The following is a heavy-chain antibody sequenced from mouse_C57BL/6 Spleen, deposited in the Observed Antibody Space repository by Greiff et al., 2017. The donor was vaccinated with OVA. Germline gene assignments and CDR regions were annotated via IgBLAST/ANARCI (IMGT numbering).Heavy chain of an antibody. CDR3: ARRGFITTVVASYPMDY. CDR1: GYTFTSYW. D-gene: IGHD1-1*01. V-gene: IGHV1-53*01. Sequence: QVQLKQPGTELVKPGASVKLSCKASGYTFTSYWMHWVKQRPGQGLEWIGNINPSNGGTNYNEKFKSKATLTVDKSSSTAYMQLSSLTSEDSAVYYCARRGFITTVVASYPMDYWGQGTSVTVSS. CDR2: INPSNGGT. J-gene: IGHJ4*01.